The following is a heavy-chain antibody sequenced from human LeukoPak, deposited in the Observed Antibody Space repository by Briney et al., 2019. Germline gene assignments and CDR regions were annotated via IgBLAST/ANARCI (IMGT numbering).Heavy chain of an antibody. J-gene: IGHJ4*02. V-gene: IGHV3-48*04. D-gene: IGHD5-18*01. CDR1: GFTFSTYS. CDR3: ARARGYSYGPFDY. Sequence: GGSLRLSCAASGFTFSTYSMNWVRQAPGKGLEWVSYISSSGSTIYYADSVKGRFTISRDNAKNSLYLQMNSLRAEDTAVYYCARARGYSYGPFDYWGQGTLVTVSS. CDR2: ISSSGSTI.